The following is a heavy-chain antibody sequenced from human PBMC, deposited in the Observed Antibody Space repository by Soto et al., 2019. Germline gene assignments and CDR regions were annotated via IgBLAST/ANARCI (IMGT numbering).Heavy chain of an antibody. CDR3: AAGGGLPRYY. J-gene: IGHJ4*02. Sequence: QLQLQESGSGLVKPSQTLSLTCAVSGGSISSGGYSWSWIRQPPGKGLEWIGYIYHSGSTYYNPSLKSRVTISVDRFKDQFSLKLSSVTAADTAVYYCAAGGGLPRYYWGQGTMVTVSS. CDR2: IYHSGST. D-gene: IGHD1-26*01. V-gene: IGHV4-30-2*01. CDR1: GGSISSGGYS.